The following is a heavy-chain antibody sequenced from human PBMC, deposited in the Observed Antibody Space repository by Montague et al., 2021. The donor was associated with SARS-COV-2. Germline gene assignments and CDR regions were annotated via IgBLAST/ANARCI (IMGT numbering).Heavy chain of an antibody. V-gene: IGHV4-39*01. Sequence: SETLSLTCTVSGDSISTSQYYWGWIRQPPGKGLEWIGTIYYSGSTYYNPSLKSRVTISEDTSKNQFSLRLSSVTAADTAVYYCASLKVVARTDYYYGTDVWGRGTTVTVSS. CDR2: IYYSGST. CDR1: GDSISTSQYY. D-gene: IGHD5-12*01. CDR3: ASLKVVARTDYYYGTDV. J-gene: IGHJ6*02.